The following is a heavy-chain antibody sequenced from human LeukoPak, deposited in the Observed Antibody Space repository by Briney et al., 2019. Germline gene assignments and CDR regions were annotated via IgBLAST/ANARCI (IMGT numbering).Heavy chain of an antibody. J-gene: IGHJ4*02. Sequence: GGSLRLSCAASGFTFSSYAWNWVRQAPGKGLEWVSAISGSGTSTYHADPVKRRFTISRDNYNNTPHQLRNSSRAEDTAIYYCAKGIDGVVITYFFDCWGQGTLVTVSS. CDR3: AKGIDGVVITYFFDC. CDR1: GFTFSSYA. V-gene: IGHV3-23*01. CDR2: ISGSGTST. D-gene: IGHD3-3*01.